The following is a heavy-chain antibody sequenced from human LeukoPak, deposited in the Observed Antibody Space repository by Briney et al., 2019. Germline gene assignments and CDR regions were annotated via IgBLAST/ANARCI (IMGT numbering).Heavy chain of an antibody. D-gene: IGHD2-15*01. CDR2: ISYDGSNK. CDR1: GFTFSSYA. J-gene: IGHJ3*02. Sequence: PGGSLRLSCAASGFTFSSYAMHWVRQAPGKGLEWVALISYDGSNKYYADSVKGRFTISRDNSKNTLYVQMNSPRAEDTAVYYCARGIVVVAATAFSAFDIWGQGTMVTVSS. CDR3: ARGIVVVAATAFSAFDI. V-gene: IGHV3-30-3*01.